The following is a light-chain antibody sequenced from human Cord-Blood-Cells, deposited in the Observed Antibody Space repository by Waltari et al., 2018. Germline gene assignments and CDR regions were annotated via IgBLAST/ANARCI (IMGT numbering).Light chain of an antibody. CDR1: SRHVDGYNH. V-gene: IGLV2-11*01. CDR2: DVS. Sequence: QSAPTPPLSVSGSPRASVTISCPGTSRHVDGYNHVSWYQQHPGQAPKLMLYDVSKRPSGVPDRFSGSKSGNTAPLTISGLQAEDEADYYCCSYAGSYTYVFGTVTKVTVL. J-gene: IGLJ1*01. CDR3: CSYAGSYTYV.